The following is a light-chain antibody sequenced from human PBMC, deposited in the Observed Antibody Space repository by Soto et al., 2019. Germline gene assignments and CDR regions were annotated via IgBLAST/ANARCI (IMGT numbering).Light chain of an antibody. CDR3: QQYNNWPQLT. J-gene: IGKJ4*01. CDR2: GAS. CDR1: QSVSSN. Sequence: DIVLTQSPVTLSVSPGERATLSCRASQSVSSNLAWYQQKPGQAPRLLIYGASTRATGIPARFSGSGSGTEFTLTISRLQSEDFAVYYCQQYNNWPQLTFGGGTKVDIK. V-gene: IGKV3-15*01.